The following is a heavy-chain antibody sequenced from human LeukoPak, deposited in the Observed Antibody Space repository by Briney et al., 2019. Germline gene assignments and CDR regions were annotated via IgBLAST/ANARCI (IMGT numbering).Heavy chain of an antibody. J-gene: IGHJ5*02. D-gene: IGHD3-3*02. V-gene: IGHV4-4*09. Sequence: PSETLSLTRTVSGGSISNYYWNWIRQSPGKGLEWIGYILSSGSTHHNPSLTSRISLSVDTSKNQFSLKLSSVTAADTAVYYCARRVISEFSIDKGNWLDPWGQGTLVTVSS. CDR1: GGSISNYY. CDR3: ARRVISEFSIDKGNWLDP. CDR2: ILSSGST.